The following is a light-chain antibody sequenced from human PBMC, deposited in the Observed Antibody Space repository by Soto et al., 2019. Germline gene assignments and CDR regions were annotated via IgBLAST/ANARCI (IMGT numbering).Light chain of an antibody. J-gene: IGKJ4*01. Sequence: EIVLTQSPATLSLSPGERATLSCRASQSVSSYLAWYQQKHGQAPRLLIYDASNRATGIPARFSGSGSGTDFTLTISSLEPEDFAVYYSQPSSNWHLTFGGGTKVEIK. CDR3: QPSSNWHLT. CDR1: QSVSSY. CDR2: DAS. V-gene: IGKV3-11*01.